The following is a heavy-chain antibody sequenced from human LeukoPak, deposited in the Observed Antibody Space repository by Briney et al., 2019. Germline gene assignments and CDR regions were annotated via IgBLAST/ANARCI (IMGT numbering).Heavy chain of an antibody. CDR1: GYSFTSYW. V-gene: IGHV5-51*01. CDR2: IYPGDSDT. J-gene: IGHJ6*02. Sequence: GESLHISSKGSGYSFTSYWIGWVRPMPGKGLEWMGIIYPGDSDTRYSPSFQGQVTISADKSISTAYLQWSSLKASDTAMYYCARRRTTIFGVVIDGMDVWGQGTTVTVSS. CDR3: ARRRTTIFGVVIDGMDV. D-gene: IGHD3-3*01.